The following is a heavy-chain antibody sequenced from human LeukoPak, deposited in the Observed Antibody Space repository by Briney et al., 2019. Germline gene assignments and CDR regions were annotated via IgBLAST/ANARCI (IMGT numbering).Heavy chain of an antibody. CDR3: TTDYGDYGGSVY. D-gene: IGHD4-17*01. CDR2: IKSKTDGWTT. Sequence: GGSLRLSCAASGFTFSNAWMSWVRQAPGKGLEWVGRIKSKTDGWTTDYAAPVKGRFTISRDDSKNTLYLQMNSLKTEDTAVYYCTTDYGDYGGSVYWGQGTLVTVSS. CDR1: GFTFSNAW. J-gene: IGHJ4*02. V-gene: IGHV3-15*01.